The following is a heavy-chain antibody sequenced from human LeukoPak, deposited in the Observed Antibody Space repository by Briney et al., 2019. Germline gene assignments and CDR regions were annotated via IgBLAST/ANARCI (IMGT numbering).Heavy chain of an antibody. D-gene: IGHD1-26*01. V-gene: IGHV1-46*01. Sequence: ASEKVSCKASGYTFTSYYMHWVRQAPGQGLEWMGIINPSGGSTSYAQKFQGRVTMTRDTSTSTVYMELSSLRSEDTAMYYCARGTNSGSSYWYFDLWGRGTLVTVSS. CDR2: INPSGGST. CDR3: ARGTNSGSSYWYFDL. CDR1: GYTFTSYY. J-gene: IGHJ2*01.